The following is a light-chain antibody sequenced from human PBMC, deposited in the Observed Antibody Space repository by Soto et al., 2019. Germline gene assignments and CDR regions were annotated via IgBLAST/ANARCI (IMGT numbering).Light chain of an antibody. CDR3: QQYDSYPWT. Sequence: DIQMTQSPSTLSASVGDRVTLTCRASQYISTWLAWYQQKPGKAPKLLIYKASDLQSEVPSRCSGSGSGTEFNLTISSLQPDDFATYYCQQYDSYPWTFGRGTKVEIK. CDR1: QYISTW. J-gene: IGKJ1*01. CDR2: KAS. V-gene: IGKV1-5*03.